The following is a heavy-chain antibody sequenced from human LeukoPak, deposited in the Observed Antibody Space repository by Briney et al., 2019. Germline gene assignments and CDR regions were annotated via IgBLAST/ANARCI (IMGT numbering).Heavy chain of an antibody. Sequence: KSSETLSLTCTVSGGSISCGSYYWSWIRQPAGKGLEWIGRIYTSGSTNYTPSLKSRVTISVDTSKNQFSLKLSSVTATDTAVYYCAREVGSFDYWGQGTLVTVSS. V-gene: IGHV4-61*02. J-gene: IGHJ4*02. CDR2: IYTSGST. CDR1: GGSISCGSYY. D-gene: IGHD1-26*01. CDR3: AREVGSFDY.